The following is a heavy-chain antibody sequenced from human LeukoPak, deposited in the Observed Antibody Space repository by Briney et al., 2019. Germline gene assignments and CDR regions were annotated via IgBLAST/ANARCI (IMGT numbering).Heavy chain of an antibody. CDR1: GYTLAELS. V-gene: IGHV1-24*01. Sequence: ASVKVSCKVSGYTLAELSMHWVRQAPGKGLEWMGGFDPEDGETIYAQKFQGRVTMTEDTSTDTAYMELSSLRSEDTAVYYCATSIAARLGYDLDYWGQGTLVTVSS. CDR3: ATSIAARLGYDLDY. J-gene: IGHJ4*02. D-gene: IGHD6-13*01. CDR2: FDPEDGET.